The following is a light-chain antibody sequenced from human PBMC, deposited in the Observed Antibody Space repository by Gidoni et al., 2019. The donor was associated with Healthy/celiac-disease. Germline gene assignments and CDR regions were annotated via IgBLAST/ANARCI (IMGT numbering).Light chain of an antibody. CDR2: GAS. V-gene: IGKV3-20*01. Sequence: EIVLTQSPGTLSLSPGERATRSCRASQSVSSSYLAWHQQKAGQAPRLLIYGASSRATGIPDRFSGSGSGTDFTLTISRLEPEDFAVYSCQHYGSSQFTFGPGTKVDIK. J-gene: IGKJ3*01. CDR3: QHYGSSQFT. CDR1: QSVSSSY.